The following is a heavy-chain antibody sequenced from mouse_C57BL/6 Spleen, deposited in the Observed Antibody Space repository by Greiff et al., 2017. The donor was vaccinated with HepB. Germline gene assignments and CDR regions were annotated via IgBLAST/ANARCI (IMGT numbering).Heavy chain of an antibody. D-gene: IGHD2-4*01. Sequence: QVQLQQSGPELVKPGASVKISCKASGYAFSSSWMNWVKQRPGKGLEWIGRIYPGDGDTNYNGKFKGKATLTADKSSSTAYMQLSSLTSEDSAVYCCARGPLYYDYDDYFDYWGQGTTLTVSS. CDR3: ARGPLYYDYDDYFDY. J-gene: IGHJ2*01. V-gene: IGHV1-82*01. CDR1: GYAFSSSW. CDR2: IYPGDGDT.